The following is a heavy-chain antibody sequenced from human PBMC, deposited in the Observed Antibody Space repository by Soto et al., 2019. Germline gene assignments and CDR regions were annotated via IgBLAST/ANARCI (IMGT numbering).Heavy chain of an antibody. CDR2: INAGNGNT. J-gene: IGHJ5*02. D-gene: IGHD2-2*01. V-gene: IGHV1-3*01. Sequence: ASVKVSCKASGYTFTSYAMHWVRQAPGQRLEWMGWINAGNGNTKYSQKFQGRVTITRDTSASTAYMELSSLRSEDTAVYYCARVGGYCISTSCYSNWFDPWGQGTLVTVSS. CDR3: ARVGGYCISTSCYSNWFDP. CDR1: GYTFTSYA.